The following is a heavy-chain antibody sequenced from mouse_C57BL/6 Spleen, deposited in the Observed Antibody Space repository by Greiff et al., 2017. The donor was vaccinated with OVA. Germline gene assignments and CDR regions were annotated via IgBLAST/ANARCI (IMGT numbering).Heavy chain of an antibody. J-gene: IGHJ3*01. CDR3: ASGNLAY. CDR1: GFSFTSYG. V-gene: IGHV2-2*01. Sequence: VQLQQSGPGLVQPSQSLSITCTVSGFSFTSYGVHWVRQSPGKGLEWLGVIWSGGSTDYNAAFISRLSISKDNSKSQVFFKMNSLQADDTAIYYCASGNLAYWGQGTLVTVSA. CDR2: IWSGGST. D-gene: IGHD2-1*01.